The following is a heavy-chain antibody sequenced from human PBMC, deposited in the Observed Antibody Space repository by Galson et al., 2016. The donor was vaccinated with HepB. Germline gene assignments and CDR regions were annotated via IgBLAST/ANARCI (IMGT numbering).Heavy chain of an antibody. V-gene: IGHV4-4*02. CDR3: ARVLDHDFVWGSYRNFGH. J-gene: IGHJ4*02. D-gene: IGHD3-16*02. CDR1: GDSISSSYW. CDR2: VYHSGST. Sequence: SETLSLTCDVSGDSISSSYWWSWVRQPPGKGLEWIGEVYHSGSTNYNPSLNSRVTISVDKSKNQFSLKLTSVAAADTAVYYCARVLDHDFVWGSYRNFGHWGRGTLVTVS.